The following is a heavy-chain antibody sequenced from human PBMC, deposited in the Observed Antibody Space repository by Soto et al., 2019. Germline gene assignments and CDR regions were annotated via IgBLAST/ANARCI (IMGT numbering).Heavy chain of an antibody. CDR3: ASHLGGGYSYGKN. J-gene: IGHJ4*02. D-gene: IGHD5-18*01. Sequence: GGSLRLSCVGSGFTFSSYGMHWVRQAPGKGLEWVAGISYDGTKKYYGDSVKGRFSISRDNSRQTVYLQMNSLRAEDTAVYYCASHLGGGYSYGKNWGQGTLVTVSS. CDR1: GFTFSSYG. V-gene: IGHV3-30*03. CDR2: ISYDGTKK.